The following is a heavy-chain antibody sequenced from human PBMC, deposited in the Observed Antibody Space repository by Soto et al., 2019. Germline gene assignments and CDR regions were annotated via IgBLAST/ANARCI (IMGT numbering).Heavy chain of an antibody. CDR2: IYYSGST. D-gene: IGHD3-22*01. CDR1: GGSVSNKTYY. Sequence: PSETLSLTCSVSGGSVSNKTYYWSWIRQPPGKGLEWIGYIYYSGSTNYNPSLKSRVTISVDTSKNQFSLKLSSVTAADTAVYYCARRGTGDSSGYYYDWFDPWGQGTLVTVSS. J-gene: IGHJ5*02. V-gene: IGHV4-61*01. CDR3: ARRGTGDSSGYYYDWFDP.